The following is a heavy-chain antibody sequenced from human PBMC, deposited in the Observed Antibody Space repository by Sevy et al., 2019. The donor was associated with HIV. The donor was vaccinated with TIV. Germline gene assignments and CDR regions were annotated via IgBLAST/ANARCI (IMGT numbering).Heavy chain of an antibody. V-gene: IGHV4-59*02. CDR3: ARVLDDSRGLDV. Sequence: SETLSLTCTVSGGSVSIYHWSWIRQPPGKGLEWIGYIYYSGSTNYNSSIKSRVTISVDTSKNQLSLKLTSVTAADTAVYYCARVLDDSRGLDVWGRGTTVTVSS. J-gene: IGHJ6*02. CDR1: GGSVSIYH. CDR2: IYYSGST. D-gene: IGHD1-1*01.